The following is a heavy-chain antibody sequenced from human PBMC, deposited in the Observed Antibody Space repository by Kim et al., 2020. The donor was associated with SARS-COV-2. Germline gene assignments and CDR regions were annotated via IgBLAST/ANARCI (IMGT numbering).Heavy chain of an antibody. CDR3: AKVRDIVVVPAARLDAFDI. Sequence: GGSLRLSCAASGFTFSSYAMSWVRQAPGKGLEWVSAISGSGGSTYYADSVKGRFTISRDNSKNTLYLQMNSLRAEDTAVYYCAKVRDIVVVPAARLDAFDIWGQGTMVTVSS. D-gene: IGHD2-2*01. CDR1: GFTFSSYA. J-gene: IGHJ3*02. V-gene: IGHV3-23*01. CDR2: ISGSGGST.